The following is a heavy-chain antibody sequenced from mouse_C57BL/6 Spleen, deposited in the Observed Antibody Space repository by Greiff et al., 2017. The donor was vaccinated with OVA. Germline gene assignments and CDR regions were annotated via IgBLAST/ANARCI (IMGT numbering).Heavy chain of an antibody. V-gene: IGHV1-15*01. CDR2: IDPETGGP. D-gene: IGHD1-1*01. CDR3: TRGRYSDY. Sequence: VQLQQSGAELVRPGASVTLSCKASGYTFTDYEMHWVKQTPVHGLEWIGAIDPETGGPAYNQKFKGKAILTADKSSSTAYMERRSLTSEDAAVYYCTRGRYSDYWGQGTTLTVSS. J-gene: IGHJ2*01. CDR1: GYTFTDYE.